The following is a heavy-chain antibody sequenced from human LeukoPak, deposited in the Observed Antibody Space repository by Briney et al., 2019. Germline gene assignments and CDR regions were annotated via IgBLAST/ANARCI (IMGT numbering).Heavy chain of an antibody. D-gene: IGHD3-3*01. V-gene: IGHV4-34*01. Sequence: PSETLSLTCAVYGGSFSGYYWSWIRQPPGKGLEWIGEINHSGSTNYNPSLKSRVTISVDTSKNQFSLKLSSVTAADTAVYYCARRSYFSFGAVIRWFDPWGQGTLVTVSS. CDR1: GGSFSGYY. CDR2: INHSGST. J-gene: IGHJ5*02. CDR3: ARRSYFSFGAVIRWFDP.